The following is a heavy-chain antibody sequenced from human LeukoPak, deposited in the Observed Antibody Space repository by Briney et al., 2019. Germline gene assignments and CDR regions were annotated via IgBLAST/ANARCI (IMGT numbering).Heavy chain of an antibody. CDR2: ISSSSSTI. CDR3: AKEPITGVHFDY. CDR1: GFTFSSYS. D-gene: IGHD7-27*01. J-gene: IGHJ4*02. Sequence: TGGSLRLSCAASGFTFSSYSMNWVRQAPGKGLEWVSYISSSSSTIYYADSVKGRFTISRDNSKNTLYLQMNSLRAEDTAVYYCAKEPITGVHFDYWGQGTLVTVSS. V-gene: IGHV3-48*01.